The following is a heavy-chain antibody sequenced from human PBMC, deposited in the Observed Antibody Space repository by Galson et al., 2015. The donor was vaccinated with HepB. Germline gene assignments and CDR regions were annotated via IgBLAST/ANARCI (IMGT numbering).Heavy chain of an antibody. CDR1: GYTFTNYD. Sequence: SVKVSCKASGYTFTNYDINWVRQATGQGLEWMGWMNPDSGNTGYARKFQGRVTMTRNTSISTAYMQLSSLRSEDTAVYYCARGRYCTSGACPYYFDNWGQGTLVTVSS. J-gene: IGHJ4*02. D-gene: IGHD2-8*01. CDR3: ARGRYCTSGACPYYFDN. CDR2: MNPDSGNT. V-gene: IGHV1-8*01.